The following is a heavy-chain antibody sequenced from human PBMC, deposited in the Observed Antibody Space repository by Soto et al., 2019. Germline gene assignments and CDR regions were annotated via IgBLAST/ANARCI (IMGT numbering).Heavy chain of an antibody. D-gene: IGHD5-18*01. Sequence: GGSLRLSCAASGFTFSNYDMHWVRQAKGKGLEWLSGIGAAGDTFYPGSVSGRFTISRDNSKNTLYLQMNSLRAEDTAVYYCAKERVFSYGPTAFEIWGQGTVVTVSS. CDR3: AKERVFSYGPTAFEI. CDR2: IGAAGDT. CDR1: GFTFSNYD. V-gene: IGHV3-13*01. J-gene: IGHJ3*02.